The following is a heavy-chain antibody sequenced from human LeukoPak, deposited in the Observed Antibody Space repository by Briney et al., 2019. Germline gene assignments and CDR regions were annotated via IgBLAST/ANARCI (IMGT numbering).Heavy chain of an antibody. CDR2: IYHSGST. CDR3: ARGGTIDYGDYVFDY. Sequence: SGTLSLTCAVSGGSISSSNWWSWVRQTPGKGQEWIGEIYHSGSTNYNPSLKSRVTISVDKSKNQFSLKLSSVTAADTAVYYCARGGTIDYGDYVFDYWGQGTLVTVSS. CDR1: GGSISSSNW. D-gene: IGHD4-17*01. J-gene: IGHJ4*02. V-gene: IGHV4-4*02.